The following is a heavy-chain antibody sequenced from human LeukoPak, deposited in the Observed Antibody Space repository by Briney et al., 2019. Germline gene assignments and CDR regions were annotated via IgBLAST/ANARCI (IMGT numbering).Heavy chain of an antibody. CDR2: IIPIFGTA. CDR1: GGTFSSYA. CDR3: ARALLPGGAAAGYYYYMDV. Sequence: SVKVSCKASGGTFSSYAISWVRQAPGQGLEWMGGIIPIFGTANYAQKFQGRVTITADKSTSTAYMELSSLRSEDTAVYYCARALLPGGAAAGYYYYMDVWGKGTTVTVSS. J-gene: IGHJ6*03. V-gene: IGHV1-69*06. D-gene: IGHD6-13*01.